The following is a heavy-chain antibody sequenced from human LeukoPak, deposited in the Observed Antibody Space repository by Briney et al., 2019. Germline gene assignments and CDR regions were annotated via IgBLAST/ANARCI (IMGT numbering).Heavy chain of an antibody. D-gene: IGHD4-17*01. J-gene: IGHJ3*02. Sequence: GGSLRLSSAASGFTFSSYEMNWVRQAPGKGLEWVSYISSSGSTIYYADSVKGRFTISRDNAKNSLYLQMNSLRAEDTAVYYCARSGYGDYALSVAFDIWGQGTMVTVSS. CDR1: GFTFSSYE. CDR3: ARSGYGDYALSVAFDI. V-gene: IGHV3-48*03. CDR2: ISSSGSTI.